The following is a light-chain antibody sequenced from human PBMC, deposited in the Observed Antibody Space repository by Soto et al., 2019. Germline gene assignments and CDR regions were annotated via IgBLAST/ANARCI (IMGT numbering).Light chain of an antibody. CDR2: EAS. V-gene: IGKV1-5*03. Sequence: DIQLAQSPSTLSASVGDRLIITCRATQSINWLAWYQQKPGKAPKLLIFEASRLESGVPSRFSGSGSGTEFTLTISSLQPDDSGTYSCQHYDTYSPMWTFGQGTKVDVK. CDR3: QHYDTYSPMWT. J-gene: IGKJ1*01. CDR1: QSINW.